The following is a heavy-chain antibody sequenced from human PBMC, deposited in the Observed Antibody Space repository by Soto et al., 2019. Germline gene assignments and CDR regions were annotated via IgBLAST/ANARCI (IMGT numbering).Heavy chain of an antibody. V-gene: IGHV4-39*01. J-gene: IGHJ5*02. CDR2: IYYSGST. D-gene: IGHD2-15*01. Sequence: KSSETLSLTCTVSGGSISSSSYYWGWIRQPPGKGLEWIGSIYYSGSTYYNPSLESRVTISVDTSKNQFSLKLSSVTAADTAVYYCARHKPRRPTKGYCSGGSCYSVLWSVVTPTCGFDPWGQGTLVTVSS. CDR3: ARHKPRRPTKGYCSGGSCYSVLWSVVTPTCGFDP. CDR1: GGSISSSSYY.